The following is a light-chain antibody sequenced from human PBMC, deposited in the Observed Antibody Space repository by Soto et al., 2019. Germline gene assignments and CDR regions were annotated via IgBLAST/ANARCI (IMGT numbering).Light chain of an antibody. CDR2: AAS. Sequence: DIQLTQSPSFLSASVGDRVTITCRASRGISSYLAWYQQKPGKAPKLLIYAASNLQSGVPSRFSGSGSGTEFTLTISSLQPEDFATYYCQQRSNWLTFGGGTRVDIK. CDR3: QQRSNWLT. V-gene: IGKV1-9*01. J-gene: IGKJ4*01. CDR1: RGISSY.